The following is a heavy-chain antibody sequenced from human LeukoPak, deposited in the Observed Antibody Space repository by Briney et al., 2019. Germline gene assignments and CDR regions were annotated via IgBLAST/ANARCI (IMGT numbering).Heavy chain of an antibody. J-gene: IGHJ4*02. CDR3: TRGSPHGFDY. Sequence: GGSLRLSCAASGFTFNTYWMNWVRQVPGKGLVWVSRINGDGSNTVYADSVKGRFTISRDNAKNTLYLQMNSLRVEDTALYFCTRGSPHGFDYWGQGTLVTVSS. CDR1: GFTFNTYW. CDR2: INGDGSNT. V-gene: IGHV3-74*01.